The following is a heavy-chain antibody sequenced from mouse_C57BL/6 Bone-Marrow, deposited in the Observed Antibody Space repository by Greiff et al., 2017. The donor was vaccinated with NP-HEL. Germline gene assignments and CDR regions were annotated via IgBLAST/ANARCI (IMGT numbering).Heavy chain of an antibody. Sequence: VQVVESGAELARPGASVKLSCKASGYTFTSYGISWVKQRTGQGLEWIGEIYPRSGNTYYNEKFKGKATLTADKSSSTAYMELRSLTSEDSAVYFCARWGDYYGSSFDYWGQGTTLTVSS. D-gene: IGHD1-1*01. CDR1: GYTFTSYG. J-gene: IGHJ2*01. V-gene: IGHV1-81*01. CDR3: ARWGDYYGSSFDY. CDR2: IYPRSGNT.